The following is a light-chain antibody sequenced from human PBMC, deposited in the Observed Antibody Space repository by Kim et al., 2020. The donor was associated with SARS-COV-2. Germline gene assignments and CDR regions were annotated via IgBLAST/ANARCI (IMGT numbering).Light chain of an antibody. CDR3: QGFDSSSDQYVA. CDR2: YDS. Sequence: EKRTTITTGGDSIEVKSMYGYQHQPGQGQALVIMYDSDRPRGIAERFPGSKSGNTDTLTMSSAEAGDEDDYDCQGFDSSSDQYVAFGGGTKLTVL. V-gene: IGLV3-21*04. J-gene: IGLJ2*01. CDR1: SIEVKS.